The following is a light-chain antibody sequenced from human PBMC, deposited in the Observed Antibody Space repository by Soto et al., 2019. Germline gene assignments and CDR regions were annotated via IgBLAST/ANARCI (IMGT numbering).Light chain of an antibody. V-gene: IGLV2-14*01. J-gene: IGLJ2*01. CDR2: EVR. CDR1: MRDVGAYNL. CDR3: SSSTSKSSLI. Sequence: QSALTQPASVSGSPGQSITISCAGTMRDVGAYNLVSWYQQHPGRAPQLIIYEVRNRPSGISFRFSGSKSGNTASLTISGLQAEDEADYYCSSSTSKSSLIFGGGTKPTVL.